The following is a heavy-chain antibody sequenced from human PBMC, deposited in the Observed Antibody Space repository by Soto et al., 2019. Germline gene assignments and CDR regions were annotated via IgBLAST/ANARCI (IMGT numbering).Heavy chain of an antibody. J-gene: IGHJ6*02. D-gene: IGHD5-18*01. Sequence: QVQLVQSGAEVKKPGSSVKVSCKASGGTFSSYAISWVRQAPGQGLEWMGGIIPIFGTANYAQKFQGRVTITADESTSTAYMELSSLRSEDTAVYYCARAAKIQLRPGNYYGMDVWGQGTTVTVSS. CDR2: IIPIFGTA. V-gene: IGHV1-69*12. CDR1: GGTFSSYA. CDR3: ARAAKIQLRPGNYYGMDV.